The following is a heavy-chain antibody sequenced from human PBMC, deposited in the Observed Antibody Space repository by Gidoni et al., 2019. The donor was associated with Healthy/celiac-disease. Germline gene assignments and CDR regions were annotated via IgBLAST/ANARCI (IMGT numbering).Heavy chain of an antibody. D-gene: IGHD6-19*01. Sequence: EVQLLESGGGWVQPGGSLRLSCAASGFTFSSYAMRWVRQAPGKGLEWFSAISGSCGSTYYADSVKGRFTISRDNSKNTLYLQMNSLRAEDTAVYYCAKVKRWLTLEWGQGTLVTVCS. CDR2: ISGSCGST. CDR3: AKVKRWLTLE. J-gene: IGHJ4*02. CDR1: GFTFSSYA. V-gene: IGHV3-23*01.